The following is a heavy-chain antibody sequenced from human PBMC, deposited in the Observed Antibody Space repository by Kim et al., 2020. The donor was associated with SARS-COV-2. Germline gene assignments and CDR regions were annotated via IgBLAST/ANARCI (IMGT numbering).Heavy chain of an antibody. D-gene: IGHD1-20*01. CDR2: LYYKGSTT. J-gene: IGHJ6*02. CDR3: ASAGHTSTWYNVAYYGMDV. CDR1: GGSIGGSSYY. Sequence: SETLSLTCSVSGGSIGGSSYYWMWIRQPPGKGLEWIGSLYYKGSTTHYSPSLGSRVTMFGDTSQNQFHLRLTSVTATDTAVYYCASAGHTSTWYNVAYYGMDVWGHGTAVIVSS. V-gene: IGHV4-39*01.